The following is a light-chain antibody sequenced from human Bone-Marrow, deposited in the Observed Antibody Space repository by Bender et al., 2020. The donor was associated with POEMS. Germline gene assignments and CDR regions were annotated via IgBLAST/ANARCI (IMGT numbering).Light chain of an antibody. J-gene: IGLJ3*02. V-gene: IGLV1-44*01. CDR2: SSH. CDR1: SSNIGAHA. Sequence: QSVLTQPPSASGTPGQRVTISCSGGSSNIGAHAVNWYQHLPGTDPKLLIYSSHRRPSEVPDRFSGSRSGTSASLAISGLQSEDEADYYCAVWDDSLNGWVCGGGTKLTVL. CDR3: AVWDDSLNGWV.